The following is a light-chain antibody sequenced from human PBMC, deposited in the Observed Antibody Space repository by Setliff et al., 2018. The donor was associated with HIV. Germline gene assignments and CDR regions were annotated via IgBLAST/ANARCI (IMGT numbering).Light chain of an antibody. CDR1: SSDIGRYNY. V-gene: IGLV2-14*03. Sequence: QSVLTQPASVSGSPGQSITISCTGTSSDIGRYNYVSWYQQHPGKAPKLMIYDVSHRPSGVSNRFSGSKSGNTASLTISGLQVEDEADYFCSSYSGSSTLVLFGGGTKVTVL. CDR2: DVS. CDR3: SSYSGSSTLVL. J-gene: IGLJ2*01.